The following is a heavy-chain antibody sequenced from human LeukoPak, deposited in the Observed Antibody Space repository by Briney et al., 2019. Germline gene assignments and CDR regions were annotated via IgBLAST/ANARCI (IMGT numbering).Heavy chain of an antibody. D-gene: IGHD1-26*01. Sequence: GGSLRLSCTASGFTFSSYGMHWVRQAPGKGLEWVAFIRYDGSNKYYADSVKGRFTISRDNSKNTLYLQMNSLRAEDTAVYYCAKDWDDSLGYWGQGTLVTVSS. CDR3: AKDWDDSLGY. CDR1: GFTFSSYG. CDR2: IRYDGSNK. V-gene: IGHV3-30*02. J-gene: IGHJ4*02.